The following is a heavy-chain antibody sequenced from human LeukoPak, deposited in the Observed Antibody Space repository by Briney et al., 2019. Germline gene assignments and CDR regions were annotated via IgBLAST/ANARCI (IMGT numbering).Heavy chain of an antibody. CDR1: GYTLTELS. D-gene: IGHD6-13*01. J-gene: IGHJ4*02. CDR3: ARDMDGGVAAAEYYFDY. V-gene: IGHV1-24*01. Sequence: ASVKVSCKVSGYTLTELSMHWVRQAPGKGLEWMGGFDPEDGETIYAQKFQGRVTMTEDTSTDTAYMELSSLRSEDTAVYYCARDMDGGVAAAEYYFDYWGQGTLVTVSS. CDR2: FDPEDGET.